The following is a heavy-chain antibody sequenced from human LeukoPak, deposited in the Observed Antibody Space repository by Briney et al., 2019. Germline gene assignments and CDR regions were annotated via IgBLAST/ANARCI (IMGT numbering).Heavy chain of an antibody. Sequence: GGSLRLSCAASGFTFSSYSMNWVRQAPGKELEWVSYISSSSSTIYYADSVKGRFTISRDNAKNSLYLQMNSLRDEDTAVYYCARSYGSGSYYDYYYGMDVWGQGTTVTVSS. CDR3: ARSYGSGSYYDYYYGMDV. V-gene: IGHV3-48*02. CDR2: ISSSSSTI. D-gene: IGHD3-10*01. J-gene: IGHJ6*02. CDR1: GFTFSSYS.